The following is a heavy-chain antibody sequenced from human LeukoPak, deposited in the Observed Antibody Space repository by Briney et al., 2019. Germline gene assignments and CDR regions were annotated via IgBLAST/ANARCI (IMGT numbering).Heavy chain of an antibody. CDR3: AREAGYCSSTSCEEDYYYFFMDV. D-gene: IGHD2-2*03. CDR1: GFTFSTYA. CDR2: ITGSSTYI. V-gene: IGHV3-21*01. Sequence: GGSLRLSCAASGFTFSTYAINWVRQAPGKGREWVSSITGSSTYIFYADSVKGRFTVSRDSAKNSLFLQMNSLRAADTAVYYCAREAGYCSSTSCEEDYYYFFMDVWGKGPTVTVSS. J-gene: IGHJ6*03.